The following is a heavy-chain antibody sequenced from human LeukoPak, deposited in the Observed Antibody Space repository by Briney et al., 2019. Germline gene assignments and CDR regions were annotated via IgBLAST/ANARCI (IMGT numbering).Heavy chain of an antibody. CDR1: GGSISSYY. V-gene: IGHV4-4*07. CDR2: IYTSGST. J-gene: IGHJ4*02. Sequence: SETLSLTCTVSGGSISSYYWSWIRQPAGKGLEWIGRIYTSGSTNYNPSLKSRVTMSVDTSKNQFSLKLSSVTAADTAVYHCARGGEQWPTPWGFDYWWQGTLVTVSS. D-gene: IGHD6-19*01. CDR3: ARGGEQWPTPWGFDY.